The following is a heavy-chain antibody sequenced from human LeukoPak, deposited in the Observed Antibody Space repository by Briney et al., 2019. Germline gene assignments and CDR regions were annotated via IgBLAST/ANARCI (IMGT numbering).Heavy chain of an antibody. J-gene: IGHJ3*02. Sequence: GASVKVSCKASGYTFTSYGISWVRQAPRQGLEWMGWISAYNGNTNYAQKFQGRVTMTTDTSTSTAYMELTSLRSDDTAVYYCARDRVTMIVVVGLSNAFDIWGQGTMVTVSS. CDR2: ISAYNGNT. CDR1: GYTFTSYG. CDR3: ARDRVTMIVVVGLSNAFDI. V-gene: IGHV1-18*01. D-gene: IGHD3-22*01.